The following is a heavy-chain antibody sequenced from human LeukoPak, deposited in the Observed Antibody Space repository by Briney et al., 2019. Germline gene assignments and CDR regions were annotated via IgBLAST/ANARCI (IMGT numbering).Heavy chain of an antibody. CDR1: GGSISSGSYY. V-gene: IGHV4-61*02. CDR3: ARNWDYDSSGPLDY. D-gene: IGHD3-22*01. J-gene: IGHJ4*02. Sequence: SETLSLTCTVSGGSISSGSYYWSWIRQPAGKGLEWIGRIYTSGSTNYNPSLKSRVTISVDTSKNQFSLKLSSVTAADTAVYYCARNWDYDSSGPLDYWGQGTLVTVSS. CDR2: IYTSGST.